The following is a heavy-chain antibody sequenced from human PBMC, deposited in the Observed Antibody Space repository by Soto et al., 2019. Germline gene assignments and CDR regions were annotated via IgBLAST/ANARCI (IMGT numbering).Heavy chain of an antibody. Sequence: PGGSLRLSCAASGFPFSVYYMSWIRQAPGKGLEWLSYITDSGSTIYYADSVKGRFTISRDNAKNSLYLQMNSLRAEDTAVYYCARGGGQDAYNPLTLDYWGQGTLVTVSS. V-gene: IGHV3-11*04. CDR3: ARGGGQDAYNPLTLDY. CDR2: ITDSGSTI. J-gene: IGHJ4*02. D-gene: IGHD1-1*01. CDR1: GFPFSVYY.